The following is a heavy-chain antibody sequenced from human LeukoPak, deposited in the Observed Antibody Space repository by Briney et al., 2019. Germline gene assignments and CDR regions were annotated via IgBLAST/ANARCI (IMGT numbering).Heavy chain of an antibody. J-gene: IGHJ4*02. D-gene: IGHD3-22*01. Sequence: WGSLRLSCAASGFTFSSSAMSWVRQAPGKGLEWVANIKQDGSEKYYVDSVKGRFTISRDNAKNSLYLQMNSLRAEDTAVYYCARDEYYYDSSGYPTYFDYWGQGTLVTVSS. CDR2: IKQDGSEK. V-gene: IGHV3-7*01. CDR1: GFTFSSSA. CDR3: ARDEYYYDSSGYPTYFDY.